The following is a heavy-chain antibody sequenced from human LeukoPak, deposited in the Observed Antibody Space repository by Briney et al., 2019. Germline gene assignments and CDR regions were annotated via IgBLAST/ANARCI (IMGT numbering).Heavy chain of an antibody. D-gene: IGHD2-8*01. Sequence: GGSLRLSCVVSGFTFSNNGMSWVRQAPGKGLEWVSGLSGSGSSIYYADSVRGRLTISIDNSRNTLYLQLDSLRADDTAVYYCAKGLNWFDPWGQGTLVTVSS. CDR1: GFTFSNNG. CDR3: AKGLNWFDP. V-gene: IGHV3-23*01. J-gene: IGHJ5*02. CDR2: LSGSGSSI.